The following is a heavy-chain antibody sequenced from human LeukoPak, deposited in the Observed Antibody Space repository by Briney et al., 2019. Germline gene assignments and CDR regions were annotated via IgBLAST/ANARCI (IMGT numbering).Heavy chain of an antibody. D-gene: IGHD3-3*01. Sequence: GGSLRLSCAASGFTFSSYGMHWVRQAPGKGLEWVAFIRSDGTIKYYADSAKGRFTISRDNSKNTLYLQMNSLRTEDTAVYYCAKDEIFGSSWTFDYWGQGTLVTVSS. CDR2: IRSDGTIK. CDR3: AKDEIFGSSWTFDY. CDR1: GFTFSSYG. V-gene: IGHV3-30*02. J-gene: IGHJ4*02.